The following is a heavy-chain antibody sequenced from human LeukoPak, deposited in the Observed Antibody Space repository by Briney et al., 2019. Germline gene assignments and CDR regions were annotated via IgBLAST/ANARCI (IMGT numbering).Heavy chain of an antibody. CDR1: GFTFRDYW. Sequence: GGSLRLSCEASGFTFRDYWMTWVRQAPGKGREWVANVKQDGTEKFYVDSVKGRFTISRDNGKNSLYLQMNSLRVEDTAIYYCARAGGTSWADYWGQGTLVTVSS. D-gene: IGHD6-13*01. J-gene: IGHJ4*02. V-gene: IGHV3-7*01. CDR3: ARAGGTSWADY. CDR2: VKQDGTEK.